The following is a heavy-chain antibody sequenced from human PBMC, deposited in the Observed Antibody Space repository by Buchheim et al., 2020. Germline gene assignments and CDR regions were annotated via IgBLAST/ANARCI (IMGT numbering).Heavy chain of an antibody. D-gene: IGHD2-2*01. CDR2: INPSGGST. CDR3: ARAPIVVVPAAIRPGHFDY. J-gene: IGHJ4*02. V-gene: IGHV1-46*01. CDR1: GYTFTSYD. Sequence: QVQLVQSGAEVKKPGASVKVSYKASGYTFTSYDINWVRQATGQGLEWMGIINPSGGSTSYAQKLQGRVTMTTDTSTSTAYMELRSLRSDDTAVYYCARAPIVVVPAAIRPGHFDYWGQGTL.